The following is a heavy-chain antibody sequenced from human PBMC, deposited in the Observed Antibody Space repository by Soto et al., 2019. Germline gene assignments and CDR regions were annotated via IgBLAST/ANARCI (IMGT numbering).Heavy chain of an antibody. D-gene: IGHD1-1*01. V-gene: IGHV3-30-3*01. CDR2: VSYDGTEK. Sequence: QVQLVESGGGVVQPGGSLRLSCAASGFTFSGYAIHWVRQAPGKGLGWVAVVSYDGTEKYYADSVKGRFTISRDNSKGTLYLQMNSLRAEDTSVYYCARDGTTTHEGYYYYYMDVWGKGTTVTVSS. J-gene: IGHJ6*03. CDR3: ARDGTTTHEGYYYYYMDV. CDR1: GFTFSGYA.